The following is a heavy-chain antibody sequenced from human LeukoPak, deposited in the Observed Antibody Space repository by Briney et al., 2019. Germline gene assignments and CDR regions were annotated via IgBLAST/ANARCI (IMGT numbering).Heavy chain of an antibody. CDR3: AKDQGGSGGTDY. J-gene: IGHJ4*02. V-gene: IGHV3-23*01. CDR2: ISGNGGST. D-gene: IGHD2-15*01. Sequence: GGSLRLSCAASGFTFSSYAMSWVRQAPGKGLEWVSAISGNGGSTYYADSVKGRFTISRDNSKNTLYLQMNSLRAEDTAVYYCAKDQGGSGGTDYWGQGTLVTVSS. CDR1: GFTFSSYA.